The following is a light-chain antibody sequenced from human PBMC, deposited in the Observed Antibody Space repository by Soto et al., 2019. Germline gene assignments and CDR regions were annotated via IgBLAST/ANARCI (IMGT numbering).Light chain of an antibody. V-gene: IGLV2-14*01. CDR2: DVS. CDR1: SSDLGDYNY. Sequence: QSVLTQPASVSGSPGQSITISCVGTSSDLGDYNYVSWYQQHPGKVPKVIIFDVSNRPSGVSYRFSGTKSGNTASLTVSGLQAEDEAHYYCCSYTRSGTLIFGTGTKLTVL. CDR3: CSYTRSGTLI. J-gene: IGLJ1*01.